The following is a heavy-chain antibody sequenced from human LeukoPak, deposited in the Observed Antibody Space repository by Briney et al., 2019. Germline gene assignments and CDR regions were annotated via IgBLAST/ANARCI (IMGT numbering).Heavy chain of an antibody. CDR1: GFTLRNYA. V-gene: IGHV3-23*01. CDR2: ISGSGGNT. CDR3: AKNSGDSGYSPIYF. Sequence: GGSLRLSCAASGFTLRNYAMSWVRQAPGKGLEWVSVISGSGGNTYYADPVKGRFTISKDNSKNTLYLQMSSLRAEDTAVYYCAKNSGDSGYSPIYFWGQGTLVTVSS. J-gene: IGHJ4*02. D-gene: IGHD2-15*01.